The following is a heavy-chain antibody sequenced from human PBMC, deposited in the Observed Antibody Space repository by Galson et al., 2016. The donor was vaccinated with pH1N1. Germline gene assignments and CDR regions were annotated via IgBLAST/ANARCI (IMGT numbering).Heavy chain of an antibody. D-gene: IGHD5-12*01. CDR3: VRHLARPDSGLRNDPFDS. J-gene: IGHJ4*02. V-gene: IGHV4-39*01. CDR1: GGSISSSFYF. Sequence: ETLSLTCTVSGGSISSSFYFWGWIRQSPGKELEYIGSVYYSGNTYYSPSLKSRVTISQDPSKNQFSLEVRSVTAADTAIYYCVRHLARPDSGLRNDPFDSWAQGTLVTVSS. CDR2: VYYSGNT.